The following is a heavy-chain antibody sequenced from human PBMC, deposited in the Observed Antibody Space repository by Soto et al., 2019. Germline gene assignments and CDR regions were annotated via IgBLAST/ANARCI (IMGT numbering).Heavy chain of an antibody. D-gene: IGHD3-9*01. CDR1: GYPFSTYY. Sequence: QVQLVQSGPEVKKPGASVRISCKASGYPFSTYYIHWIRQAPGQGLEWMGIMNPADGGTTYAPKFQGRITLTRDTSTSRVYLDLVSLRFDDTAVYFCARKFDFDYWGQGTLVTVSS. J-gene: IGHJ4*02. CDR2: MNPADGGT. V-gene: IGHV1-46*01. CDR3: ARKFDFDY.